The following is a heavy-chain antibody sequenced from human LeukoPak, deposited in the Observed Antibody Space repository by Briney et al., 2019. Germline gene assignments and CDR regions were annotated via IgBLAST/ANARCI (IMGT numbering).Heavy chain of an antibody. Sequence: GGSLRLSCAASGFTFSSYSMNWVRQAPGKGLEWVSYSSSSSSTIYYADSVKGRFTISRDNAKNSLYLQMNSLRAEDTAVYYCAELGITMIGGVWGKGTTVTISS. CDR2: SSSSSSTI. V-gene: IGHV3-48*04. J-gene: IGHJ6*04. D-gene: IGHD3-10*02. CDR3: AELGITMIGGV. CDR1: GFTFSSYS.